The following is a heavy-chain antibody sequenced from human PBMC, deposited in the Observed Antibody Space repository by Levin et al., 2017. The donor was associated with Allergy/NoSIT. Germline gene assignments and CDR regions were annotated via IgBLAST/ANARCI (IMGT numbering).Heavy chain of an antibody. CDR1: GFTFSSYG. Sequence: GESLKISCAASGFTFSSYGMHWVRQAPGKGLEWVAVISYDGSNKYYADSVKGRFTISRDNSKNTLYLQMNSLRAEDTAVYYCAKWAVAGSGYFDYWGQGTLVTVSS. V-gene: IGHV3-30*18. CDR2: ISYDGSNK. D-gene: IGHD6-19*01. CDR3: AKWAVAGSGYFDY. J-gene: IGHJ4*02.